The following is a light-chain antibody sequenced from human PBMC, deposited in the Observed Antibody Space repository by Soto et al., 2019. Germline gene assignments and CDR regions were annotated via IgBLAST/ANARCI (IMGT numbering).Light chain of an antibody. Sequence: QLVLTQPPSVSGAPGQRVTISCTGSSSNIGAGYDVHWYQQLPGTAPKLLIYGNSNRPSGVPDRFSGSTSGTSASLAITGLQAEDEADYYCQSYASSLSGSVVFGGGTKLTVL. CDR2: GNS. V-gene: IGLV1-40*01. CDR1: SSNIGAGYD. J-gene: IGLJ2*01. CDR3: QSYASSLSGSVV.